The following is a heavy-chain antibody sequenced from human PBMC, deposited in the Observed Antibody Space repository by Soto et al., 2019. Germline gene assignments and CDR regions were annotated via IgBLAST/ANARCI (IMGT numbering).Heavy chain of an antibody. CDR2: IYYSGST. Sequence: SETLSLTCTVSGGSISGYYWSWIRQPPGKGLEWIGNIYYSGSTNYKPSLKSRVTISVDTSKNQFSLKLSSVTAADTAVYYCASSAPDYYYDSSGFDDWGQGALVTVSS. CDR1: GGSISGYY. J-gene: IGHJ4*02. CDR3: ASSAPDYYYDSSGFDD. V-gene: IGHV4-59*01. D-gene: IGHD3-22*01.